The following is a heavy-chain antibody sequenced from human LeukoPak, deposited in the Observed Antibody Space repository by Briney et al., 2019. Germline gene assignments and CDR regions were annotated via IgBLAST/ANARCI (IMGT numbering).Heavy chain of an antibody. V-gene: IGHV3-48*03. CDR1: GFTFSSYE. Sequence: PGGSLRLSCAASGFTFSSYEMNWDRQAPGKGLEWVSYISRSGSAIYYADSVKGRFTISRDNAKNSLHLQMNSLRAEDTAVYYCARRVIVVGLDYWGQGTLVTVSS. J-gene: IGHJ4*02. CDR2: ISRSGSAI. D-gene: IGHD3-22*01. CDR3: ARRVIVVGLDY.